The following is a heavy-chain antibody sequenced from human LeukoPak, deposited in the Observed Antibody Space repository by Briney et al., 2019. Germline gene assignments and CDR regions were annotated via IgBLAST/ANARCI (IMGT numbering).Heavy chain of an antibody. V-gene: IGHV1-8*01. CDR1: GYTFTSHD. D-gene: IGHD3-3*01. J-gene: IGHJ6*03. CDR3: AAREWSDYYYYMDV. Sequence: GASVKVSCKASGYTFTSHDINWVRQATGQGLEWMGWMNPNSGNTGYAQKFQGRVTMTRNTSISTAYMELSSLRSEDTAVYYCAAREWSDYYYYMDVWGKGTRSPSP. CDR2: MNPNSGNT.